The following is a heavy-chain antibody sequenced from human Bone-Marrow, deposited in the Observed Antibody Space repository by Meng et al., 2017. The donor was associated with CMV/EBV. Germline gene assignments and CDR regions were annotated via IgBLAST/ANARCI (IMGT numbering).Heavy chain of an antibody. CDR3: ARAGYCSSTSCYRSFYYYGMDV. D-gene: IGHD2-2*02. J-gene: IGHJ6*01. CDR1: GFTFSSYA. Sequence: GESLKISCAASGFTFSSYAMSWVRQAPGKGLEWVSAISGSGGSTYYADTVKGRFTISRDNSKNTLYLQMNSLRAEDTAVYYCARAGYCSSTSCYRSFYYYGMDVSGPGSTVAVSS. CDR2: ISGSGGST. V-gene: IGHV3-23*01.